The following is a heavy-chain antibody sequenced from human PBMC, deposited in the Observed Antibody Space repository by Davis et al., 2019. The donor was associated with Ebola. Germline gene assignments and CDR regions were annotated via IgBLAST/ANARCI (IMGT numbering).Heavy chain of an antibody. Sequence: SVKVSCKASGGTFNNYAISWVRQAPGQGLEWMGGTIPMFGTVKYAQKFQGRVTITADEPTSTAYMELSSLRSEDTAVYYCANDAAGTGVRYYYYMDVWGKGTTVTVS. D-gene: IGHD6-13*01. J-gene: IGHJ6*03. CDR1: GGTFNNYA. CDR2: TIPMFGTV. CDR3: ANDAAGTGVRYYYYMDV. V-gene: IGHV1-69*13.